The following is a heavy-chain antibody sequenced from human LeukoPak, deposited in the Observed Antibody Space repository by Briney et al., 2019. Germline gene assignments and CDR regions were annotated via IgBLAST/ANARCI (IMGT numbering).Heavy chain of an antibody. CDR2: INHSGST. D-gene: IGHD2-8*01. CDR3: ARKPCTNGVCYGRTYNWFDP. J-gene: IGHJ5*02. Sequence: PSETLSLTCAVYGGSFSGYYWSWIRQPPGEGLDWIGEINHSGSTNYNPSLKSRVTISVDTSKNQFSLKLSSVTAADTAVYYCARKPCTNGVCYGRTYNWFDPWGQGTLVTVSS. V-gene: IGHV4-34*01. CDR1: GGSFSGYY.